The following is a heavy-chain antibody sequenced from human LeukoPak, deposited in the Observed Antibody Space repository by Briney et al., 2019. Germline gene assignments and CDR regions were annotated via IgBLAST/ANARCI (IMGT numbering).Heavy chain of an antibody. V-gene: IGHV3-30*19. J-gene: IGHJ6*02. CDR2: ISYDGSNK. CDR1: GFTFSSYG. Sequence: GGSLRLSCAASGFTFSSYGMHWVRQAPGKGLEWVAVISYDGSNKYYADSVKGRFTISRDNSKNTLYLQMNSLRAEDTAVYYCARDPNYYDSSGSLWYYYYGMDVWGQGTTVTVSS. CDR3: ARDPNYYDSSGSLWYYYYGMDV. D-gene: IGHD3-22*01.